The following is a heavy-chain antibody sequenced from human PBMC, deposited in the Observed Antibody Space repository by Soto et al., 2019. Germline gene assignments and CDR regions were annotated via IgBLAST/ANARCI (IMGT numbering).Heavy chain of an antibody. CDR1: GFTFSSYA. D-gene: IGHD6-13*01. CDR3: AKKGYSSSFSSYYGMDV. J-gene: IGHJ6*02. Sequence: PGGSLRLSCAASGFTFSSYAMSWVRQAPGKGLEWVSAISGSGGSTYYADSVKGRFTISRDNSKNTLYLQMSSLRAEDTAVYYCAKKGYSSSFSSYYGMDVWGQGTTVTVSS. CDR2: ISGSGGST. V-gene: IGHV3-23*01.